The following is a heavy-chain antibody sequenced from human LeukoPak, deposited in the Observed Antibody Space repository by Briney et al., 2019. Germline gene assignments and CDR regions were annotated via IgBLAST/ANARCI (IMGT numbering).Heavy chain of an antibody. CDR3: ARDRASFTSITIFGVAISYYYYYMDV. V-gene: IGHV3-13*03. D-gene: IGHD3-3*01. Sequence: GGSLRLSCAACGFTFSSYDMHWVRQATGKGLEWVSAIGTAGDTYYPGSVKGQFTISRENAKNSLYLQMNSLRAGDTAVYYCARDRASFTSITIFGVAISYYYYYMDVWGKGTTVTVSS. CDR2: IGTAGDT. CDR1: GFTFSSYD. J-gene: IGHJ6*03.